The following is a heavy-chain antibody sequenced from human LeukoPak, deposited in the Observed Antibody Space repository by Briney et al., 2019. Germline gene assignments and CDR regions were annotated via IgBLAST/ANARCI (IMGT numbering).Heavy chain of an antibody. CDR1: GFIFKNAF. J-gene: IGHJ6*03. V-gene: IGHV3-15*01. CDR3: TTDFYCNDEGCFYFMDV. Sequence: PGGSLRLSCAASGFIFKNAFMHWVRQAPGQGLEWVGRIKSESDGGSIDYAAPVRGRFIISRDDSKNTLYLQMNSLKTEDTAVYYCTTDFYCNDEGCFYFMDVWGKGTTVTVSS. D-gene: IGHD2/OR15-2a*01. CDR2: IKSESDGGSI.